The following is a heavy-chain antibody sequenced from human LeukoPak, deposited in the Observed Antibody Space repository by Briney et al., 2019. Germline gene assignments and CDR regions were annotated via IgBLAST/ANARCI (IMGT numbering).Heavy chain of an antibody. J-gene: IGHJ1*01. Sequence: PGGSLRLSCGASGFPFRDAWMTRVRQAPGRGLEWVGRIRSRADRGTAEYATAVEGRFTISRDDSTNTLYLHMSNVKTEDTAVYYCAKHIYGVVSIQQWGQGTLVTVSS. D-gene: IGHD3-3*01. CDR2: IRSRADRGTA. CDR1: GFPFRDAW. V-gene: IGHV3-15*01. CDR3: AKHIYGVVSIQQ.